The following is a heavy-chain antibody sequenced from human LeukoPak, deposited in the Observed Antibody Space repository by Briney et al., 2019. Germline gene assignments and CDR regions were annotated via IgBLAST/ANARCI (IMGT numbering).Heavy chain of an antibody. V-gene: IGHV4-59*01. CDR1: GGSISSYY. D-gene: IGHD4-11*01. CDR2: IYYSGST. CDR3: ARLQYRYYYMDV. J-gene: IGHJ6*03. Sequence: PSETLSLTCTASGGSISSYYWSWIRQPPGKGLEWIGYIYYSGSTNYNPSLKSRVTISVDTSKNQFSLKLSSVTAADTAVYYCARLQYRYYYMDVWGKGTTVTVSS.